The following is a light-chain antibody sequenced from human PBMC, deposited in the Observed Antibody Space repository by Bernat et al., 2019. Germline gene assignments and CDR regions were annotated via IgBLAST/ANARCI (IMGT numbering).Light chain of an antibody. CDR2: GAS. V-gene: IGKV1-9*01. J-gene: IGKJ5*01. CDR3: QQLGEFPIT. CDR1: QVIGTY. Sequence: DIQLTQSPSFLSASVGDRVTITCRASQVIGTYLAWYHQKPGKAPHLLIYGASTLQSGVPSRFSGSGSGTEFTLTISSLQPEDSATYYCQQLGEFPITFGQGTRLEIK.